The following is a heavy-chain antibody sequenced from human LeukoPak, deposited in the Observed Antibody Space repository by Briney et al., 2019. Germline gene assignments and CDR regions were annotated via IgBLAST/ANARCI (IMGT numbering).Heavy chain of an antibody. V-gene: IGHV3-23*01. D-gene: IGHD3-9*01. J-gene: IGHJ6*03. Sequence: GGSLRLSCAASGFTFSNYGMHWVRQAPGKGLEWVSAISGSGGSSFYADSVKGRFTISRDNSKNTLYLQMNSLRAEDTAVYYCAKCILTGYYKGYMDVWGKGTTVTISS. CDR2: ISGSGGSS. CDR3: AKCILTGYYKGYMDV. CDR1: GFTFSNYG.